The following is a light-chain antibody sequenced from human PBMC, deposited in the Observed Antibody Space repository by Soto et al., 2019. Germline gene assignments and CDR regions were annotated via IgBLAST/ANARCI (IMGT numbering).Light chain of an antibody. CDR3: QQYGSSPPWT. Sequence: EIVLTQSPGTLSLSPGERATLSCRASQSVSSSYSAWYQQKPGQAPRLLIYGASSRATGIPDRFSGSGSGTDFTLTISRLEPEEFAVYYCQQYGSSPPWTFGQGTKVEIK. J-gene: IGKJ1*01. CDR1: QSVSSSY. CDR2: GAS. V-gene: IGKV3-20*01.